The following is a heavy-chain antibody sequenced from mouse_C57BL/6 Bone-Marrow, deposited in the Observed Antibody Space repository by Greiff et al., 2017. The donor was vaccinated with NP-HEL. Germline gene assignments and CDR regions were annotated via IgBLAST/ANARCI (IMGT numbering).Heavy chain of an antibody. CDR2: IPPNSGST. V-gene: IGHV1-64*01. Sequence: QVQLQQPGAELVKPGASVKLSCKASGYTFTSYWMHWVKQRPGQGLEWIGMIPPNSGSTNYNEKFKSKATLTVDKSSSTAYMQLSSLTSEDSAVYYWARDRVTDTAMDYWGQGTSVTVSS. D-gene: IGHD2-1*01. CDR3: ARDRVTDTAMDY. CDR1: GYTFTSYW. J-gene: IGHJ4*01.